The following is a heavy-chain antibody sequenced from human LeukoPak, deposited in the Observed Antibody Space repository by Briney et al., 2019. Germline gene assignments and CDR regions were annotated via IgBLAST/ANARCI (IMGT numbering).Heavy chain of an antibody. D-gene: IGHD1-26*01. V-gene: IGHV3-11*06. CDR2: ISRNSYT. Sequence: GGSLRLSCAASGFTFSDYYMSWIRQAPGKGLEWVSYISRNSYTNYADSVKGRFTISRDNAKNSLYLQMASLRAEDTAVYYCATTISGSNCDYWGQGTLVTVSS. J-gene: IGHJ4*02. CDR3: ATTISGSNCDY. CDR1: GFTFSDYY.